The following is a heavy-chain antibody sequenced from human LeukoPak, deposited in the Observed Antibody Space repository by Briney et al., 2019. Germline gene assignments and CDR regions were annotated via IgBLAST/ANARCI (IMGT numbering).Heavy chain of an antibody. CDR2: ISAYNGNT. D-gene: IGHD6-13*01. CDR1: GYTFTSYG. Sequence: GASVKVSFKASGYTFTSYGISWVRQAPGQGLEWMGWISAYNGNTNYAQKLQGRVTMTTDTSTSKAYMELRSLGSDDTAVYYCASGQPYSSSWYGMDVWGQRTTVTVSS. CDR3: ASGQPYSSSWYGMDV. V-gene: IGHV1-18*01. J-gene: IGHJ6*02.